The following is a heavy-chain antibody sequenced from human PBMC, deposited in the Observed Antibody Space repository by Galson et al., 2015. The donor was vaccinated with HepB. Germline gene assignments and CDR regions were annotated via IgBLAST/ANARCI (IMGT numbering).Heavy chain of an antibody. D-gene: IGHD3-10*01. Sequence: SVKVSCKASGFNISSSALQWVRQARGQRLEWIGWIVVGSGNTNYAQKFQERVTITRDMSTSTSYMELGSLRSEDTAVYYCAADLSPPYYYTSGSLSRDYMDVWGKGTTVTVSS. J-gene: IGHJ6*03. CDR2: IVVGSGNT. V-gene: IGHV1-58*01. CDR1: GFNISSSA. CDR3: AADLSPPYYYTSGSLSRDYMDV.